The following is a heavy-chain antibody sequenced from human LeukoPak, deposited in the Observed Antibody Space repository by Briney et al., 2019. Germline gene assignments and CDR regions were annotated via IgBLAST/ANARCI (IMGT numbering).Heavy chain of an antibody. CDR1: GYTFTGYY. D-gene: IGHD6-13*01. Sequence: ASVKVSCKTSGYTFTGYYMDWVRQARGQGLEWMGIINPSGGSTSYAQKFQGRVTMTRDMSTSTVYMELSSLRSEDTAVYYCARLRGSSRYRYWFDPWGQGTLVTVSS. CDR3: ARLRGSSRYRYWFDP. V-gene: IGHV1-46*01. CDR2: INPSGGST. J-gene: IGHJ5*02.